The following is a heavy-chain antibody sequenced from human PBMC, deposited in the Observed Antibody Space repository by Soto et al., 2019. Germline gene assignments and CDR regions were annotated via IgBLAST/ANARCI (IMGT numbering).Heavy chain of an antibody. J-gene: IGHJ6*02. CDR3: ARIRYSSSWGINYGMDV. D-gene: IGHD6-13*01. CDR2: IFSNDEK. Sequence: QVTLKESGPVLVKPTETLTLTCTVSGFSLSNARMGVSWIRQPPGKALEWLAHIFSNDEKSYSTSLKSRLTISKDTSKSQVVLTMTNMDPVDTSTYYCARIRYSSSWGINYGMDVWGQGTTVTVS. V-gene: IGHV2-26*01. CDR1: GFSLSNARMG.